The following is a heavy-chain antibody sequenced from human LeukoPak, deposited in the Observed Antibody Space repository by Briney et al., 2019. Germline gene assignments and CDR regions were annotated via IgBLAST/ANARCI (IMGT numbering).Heavy chain of an antibody. V-gene: IGHV3-23*01. CDR2: ISASAGTT. Sequence: PGGSLRLSCAASRFTFSNYAMTWVRQTPGKGLEWVSAISASAGTTYYADSVKGRFTISRDNSKNTLYLQMSSLRAEDTAVYYCVKDINGYDSSVFDYWGQGTLVTVSS. J-gene: IGHJ4*02. D-gene: IGHD3-22*01. CDR3: VKDINGYDSSVFDY. CDR1: RFTFSNYA.